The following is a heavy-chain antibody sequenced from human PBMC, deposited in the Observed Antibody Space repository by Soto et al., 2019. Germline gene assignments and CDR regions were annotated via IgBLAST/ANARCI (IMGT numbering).Heavy chain of an antibody. Sequence: SETLSLTCSVSGGSISSISYYWGWIRQPPGKGLEYIGNIHYTGNTFYNASLKSRVTISVDTSKNQVSLKLRSVTAADTAVYYCARKVLAAAGTGHFQHWGQGAPVTVYS. CDR2: IHYTGNT. V-gene: IGHV4-39*01. CDR1: GGSISSISYY. D-gene: IGHD6-13*01. CDR3: ARKVLAAAGTGHFQH. J-gene: IGHJ1*01.